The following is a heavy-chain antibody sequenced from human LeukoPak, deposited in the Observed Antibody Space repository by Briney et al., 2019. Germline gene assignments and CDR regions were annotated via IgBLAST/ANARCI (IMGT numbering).Heavy chain of an antibody. V-gene: IGHV4-30-4*07. CDR2: VYHSGNA. J-gene: IGHJ4*02. CDR3: ARGPFY. Sequence: SQTLSLTCAVSGDSIRSVGYSWSWIRQPPGKRLEWLGYVYHSGNANYNPSLKSRLTISVDTSRNEFSLKLSSVTAADTAVYYCARGPFYWGQGTLVTVSS. CDR1: GDSIRSVGYS.